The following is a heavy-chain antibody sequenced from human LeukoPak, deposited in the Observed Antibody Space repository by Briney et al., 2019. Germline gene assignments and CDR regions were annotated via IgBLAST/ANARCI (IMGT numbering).Heavy chain of an antibody. J-gene: IGHJ4*02. CDR3: AKVGCSGGSCYSYFDY. V-gene: IGHV3-23*01. D-gene: IGHD2-15*01. CDR1: GFIFTSYA. Sequence: GGSLRLSCAASGFIFTSYAMNWVRQAPGKGLEWVSAISGSGGSTYYADSVKGRFTISRDNSKNTLYLQMNSLRAEDTAVYFCAKVGCSGGSCYSYFDYWGQGTLVTVSS. CDR2: ISGSGGST.